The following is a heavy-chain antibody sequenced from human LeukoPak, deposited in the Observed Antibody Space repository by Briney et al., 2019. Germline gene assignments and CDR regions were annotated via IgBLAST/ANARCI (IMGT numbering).Heavy chain of an antibody. D-gene: IGHD2-2*01. CDR3: ARDGSWGDYQFYFYMDV. CDR2: ISASGYYI. V-gene: IGHV3-23*01. CDR1: GFTFGSFA. J-gene: IGHJ6*03. Sequence: GGSLRLSCEASGFTFGSFAMSWVRQAPGKGLGWLSGISASGYYIYYADSVKGRFTISRDNSKNTLYIEMNSLRAEDTAVYYCARDGSWGDYQFYFYMDVWGKGTTVTVSS.